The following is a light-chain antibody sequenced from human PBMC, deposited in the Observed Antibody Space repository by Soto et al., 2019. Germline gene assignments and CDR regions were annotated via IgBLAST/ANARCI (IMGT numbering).Light chain of an antibody. Sequence: VVLTQSPLSLPVTPGELASMSCRASQRLLHTNGINYLHWYLQKPGQSPQLLIYLGSHRASGVPDRFRGSGSGTEYTLRISRVEAEDVGIYYCMQALQKPSTLGPGTKVDIK. CDR3: MQALQKPST. CDR2: LGS. CDR1: QRLLHTNGINY. J-gene: IGKJ3*01. V-gene: IGKV2-28*01.